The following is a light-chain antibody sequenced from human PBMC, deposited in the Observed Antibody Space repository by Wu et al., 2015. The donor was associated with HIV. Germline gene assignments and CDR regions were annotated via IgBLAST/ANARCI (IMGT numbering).Light chain of an antibody. CDR1: QDIRNS. Sequence: DIQMTQSPSSLSASVTDKVTITCRASQDIRNSVAWLQQRPGQAPKLLLYAASTLESGIPSRFSGTGYGTDFTPTISGLQPEDFATYYCQQHSSIPFSFGQGTRLDIK. CDR2: AAS. V-gene: IGKV1-NL1*01. J-gene: IGKJ2*03. CDR3: QQHSSIPFS.